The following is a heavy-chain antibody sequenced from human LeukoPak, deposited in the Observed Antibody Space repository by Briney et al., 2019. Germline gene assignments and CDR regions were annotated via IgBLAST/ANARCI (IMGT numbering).Heavy chain of an antibody. CDR2: IKEDGSVK. Sequence: GGSLRLSCAASGFTFNIFWMSWVRQAPGQGLEWVANIKEDGSVKYYVDSVKGRFTISRDNDKNSLYLQMNRLRAEDTAVYYCARAPAGSGSWFDPWGQGTLVTVSS. D-gene: IGHD3-10*01. V-gene: IGHV3-7*04. CDR3: ARAPAGSGSWFDP. J-gene: IGHJ5*02. CDR1: GFTFNIFW.